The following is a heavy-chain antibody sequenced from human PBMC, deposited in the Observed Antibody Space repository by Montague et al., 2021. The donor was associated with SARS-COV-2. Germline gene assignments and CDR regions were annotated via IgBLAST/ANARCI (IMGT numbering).Heavy chain of an antibody. CDR3: ALTRVSYDILTGYYHRDAFDI. Sequence: PALVKPTQTLTLTCTFSGFSLDSRGVGVGWIRQPPGKALECLALIYWNDDKRYSPSLKNRLTVMKDTSKNQVVLTMTNMDPVDTATYYCALTRVSYDILTGYYHRDAFDIWGQGTMVTVSS. D-gene: IGHD3-9*01. CDR1: GFSLDSRGVG. V-gene: IGHV2-5*01. CDR2: IYWNDDK. J-gene: IGHJ3*02.